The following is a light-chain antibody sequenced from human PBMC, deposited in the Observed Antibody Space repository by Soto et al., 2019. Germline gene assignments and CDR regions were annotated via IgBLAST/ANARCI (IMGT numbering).Light chain of an antibody. V-gene: IGLV2-14*01. J-gene: IGLJ1*01. Sequence: QSALTQPASVSGSPGQSITISCTGTSSDVGGYNYVSWYQQHPGKAPKLMIYDVSNRPSGVSNRFSGSKSGNTASLTISGRQAEDEADYYCSSYPGSSTLYVFGTGTKLTVL. CDR2: DVS. CDR3: SSYPGSSTLYV. CDR1: SSDVGGYNY.